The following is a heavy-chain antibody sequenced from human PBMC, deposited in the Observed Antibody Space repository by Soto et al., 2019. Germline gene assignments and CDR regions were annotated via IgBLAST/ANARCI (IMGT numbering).Heavy chain of an antibody. D-gene: IGHD1-26*01. V-gene: IGHV3-23*01. J-gene: IGHJ4*02. CDR3: AKGGGSYPFDY. Sequence: EAQLLESGGGLVQPAGSLRLSCAASGFTFSNYAMSWVRQAPGRGLEWVSAISGSGGSTYFADSGKGRFTISRDNSKNTLYLQMSSLRADDTAVYYWAKGGGSYPFDYWGQGTLVTVSS. CDR1: GFTFSNYA. CDR2: ISGSGGST.